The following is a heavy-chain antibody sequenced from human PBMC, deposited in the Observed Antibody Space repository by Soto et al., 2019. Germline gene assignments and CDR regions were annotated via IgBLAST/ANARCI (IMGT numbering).Heavy chain of an antibody. D-gene: IGHD3-10*01. J-gene: IGHJ6*03. CDR3: ARGLYYYGSGSYYPPSYYYYYYMDV. Sequence: SETLSLTCTVSGGSISSYYWSWIRQPPGKGLEWIGYIYYSGSTNYNPSLKSRVTISVDTSKNQFSLKLSPVTAADTAVYYCARGLYYYGSGSYYPPSYYYYYYMDVWGKGTTVTVSS. CDR1: GGSISSYY. CDR2: IYYSGST. V-gene: IGHV4-59*01.